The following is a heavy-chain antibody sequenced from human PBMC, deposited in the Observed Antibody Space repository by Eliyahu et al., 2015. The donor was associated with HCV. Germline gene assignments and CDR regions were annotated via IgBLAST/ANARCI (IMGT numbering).Heavy chain of an antibody. D-gene: IGHD3-22*01. Sequence: QVQLQESGPGLVKPSQTLSLTCQLPGKGLEWIGYISNRGSTYSNPPLMSRVTISEDTSKNQFSLKLSSVTAADTAVYYCARLMSDKSGNYGFDYWGQGTLVTVSS. V-gene: IGHV4-31*02. J-gene: IGHJ4*02. CDR2: ISNRGST. CDR3: ARLMSDKSGNYGFDY.